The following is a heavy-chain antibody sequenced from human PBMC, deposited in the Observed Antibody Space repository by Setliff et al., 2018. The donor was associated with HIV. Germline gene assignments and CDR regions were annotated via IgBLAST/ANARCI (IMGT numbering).Heavy chain of an antibody. J-gene: IGHJ4*02. CDR3: ARTLGYCSGGSCYLDY. CDR1: GYTFTGYT. V-gene: IGHV1-69*13. CDR2: IIPSLGTA. Sequence: SVKVSCKASGYTFTGYTITWVRQAPGQGLEWMGGIIPSLGTANYAQRFKGRVTFTADESTSTVYMELTRLRSEDTAVYYCARTLGYCSGGSCYLDYWGQGTLV. D-gene: IGHD2-15*01.